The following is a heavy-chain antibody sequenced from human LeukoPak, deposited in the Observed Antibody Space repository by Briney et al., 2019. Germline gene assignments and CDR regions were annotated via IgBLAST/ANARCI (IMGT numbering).Heavy chain of an antibody. Sequence: GASVTVSCKASVYTFTGYYMHWVRQAPGQGLEWMGWINPNSGDTKYAQKFQGRVTMTRDTSISTAYMELSRLRSDDTAVYYCATQRGSYLWGTDFDYWGQGTLVTVSS. J-gene: IGHJ4*02. V-gene: IGHV1-2*02. CDR1: VYTFTGYY. D-gene: IGHD3-16*01. CDR2: INPNSGDT. CDR3: ATQRGSYLWGTDFDY.